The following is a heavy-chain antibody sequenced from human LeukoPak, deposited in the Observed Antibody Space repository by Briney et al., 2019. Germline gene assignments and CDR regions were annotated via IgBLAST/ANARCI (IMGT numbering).Heavy chain of an antibody. CDR3: TKDSYGGSGSYYPYSFDM. J-gene: IGHJ3*02. CDR1: GFSFDDYA. D-gene: IGHD3-10*01. V-gene: IGHV3-9*01. CDR2: ISWNSGNI. Sequence: GRSLRLSCAASGFSFDDYAMHWVRQAPGKGLKWVSGISWNSGNIDYADSVKGRFTISRDNAKNSLYLQMSSLRDEDTALYYCTKDSYGGSGSYYPYSFDMWGQGAMVTVSS.